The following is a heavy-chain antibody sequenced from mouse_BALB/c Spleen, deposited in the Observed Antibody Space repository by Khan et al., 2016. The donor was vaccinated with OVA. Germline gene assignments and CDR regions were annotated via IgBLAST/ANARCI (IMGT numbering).Heavy chain of an antibody. V-gene: IGHV1S33*01. CDR2: IYPGDGSS. J-gene: IGHJ4*01. Sequence: LQESGPELVKPGALVKISCKASGYTFTSYEINWVKQRPGQGLEWIGWIYPGDGSSKYNEKFKGKATLTADTSSSTAYMQLTSLTSENSAVYVGERDGLRGVAMDYWGQGTSVTVSS. CDR1: GYTFTSYE. CDR3: ERDGLRGVAMDY. D-gene: IGHD2-4*01.